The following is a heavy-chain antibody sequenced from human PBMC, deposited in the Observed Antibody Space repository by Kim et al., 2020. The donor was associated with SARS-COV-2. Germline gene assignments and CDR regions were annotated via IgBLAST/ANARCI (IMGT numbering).Heavy chain of an antibody. CDR1: GFTFSSYS. J-gene: IGHJ6*02. CDR3: ARAELFTYYYGSGSYHAKTYYYYYGMDV. Sequence: GGSLRLSCAASGFTFSSYSMNWVRQAPGKGLELVSSISSSSSYIHYADSVKGRFTISRDNAKNSLYLQMNSLRAEDTAVYYCARAELFTYYYGSGSYHAKTYYYYYGMDVWGQGTTVTVSS. CDR2: ISSSSSYI. D-gene: IGHD3-10*01. V-gene: IGHV3-21*01.